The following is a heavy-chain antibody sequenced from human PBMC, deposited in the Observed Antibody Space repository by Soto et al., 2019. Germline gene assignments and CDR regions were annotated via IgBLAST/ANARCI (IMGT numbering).Heavy chain of an antibody. CDR2: IYPGDSDT. CDR3: ARLGIAAASTPYGMDV. J-gene: IGHJ6*02. D-gene: IGHD6-13*01. CDR1: GYSFTSYW. Sequence: ESLTISCKGSGYSFTSYWIGLVRQMPGKGLEWMGIIYPGDSDTRYSPSFQGQVTISADKSISTAYLQWRSLKASDTAMYYCARLGIAAASTPYGMDVWGQGTTVTVSS. V-gene: IGHV5-51*01.